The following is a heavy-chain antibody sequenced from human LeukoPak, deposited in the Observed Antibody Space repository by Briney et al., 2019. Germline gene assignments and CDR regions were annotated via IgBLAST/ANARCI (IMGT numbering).Heavy chain of an antibody. CDR3: ARTHGDYVAFDI. D-gene: IGHD4-17*01. J-gene: IGHJ3*02. Sequence: SGTLSLTCAVSGGSISSSNWWSWVRQPPGKGLEWIGEIYHSGSTNYNPSLKSRVTISVDTSKNQFSLKLSSVTAADTAVYYCARTHGDYVAFDIWGQGTMVTVSS. V-gene: IGHV4-4*02. CDR1: GGSISSSNW. CDR2: IYHSGST.